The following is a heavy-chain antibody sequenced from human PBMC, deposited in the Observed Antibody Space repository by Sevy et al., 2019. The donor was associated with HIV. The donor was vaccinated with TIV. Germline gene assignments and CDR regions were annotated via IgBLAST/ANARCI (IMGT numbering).Heavy chain of an antibody. CDR3: AKEGAYSYTTYFDY. D-gene: IGHD1-26*01. J-gene: IGHJ4*02. Sequence: GGSLRLSCAASGFSFSGYAIHWVRQAPGKGLEWVAVISFDGSNKYYADSVKGGFTISRDNSKNTLFLQMNSLRAEDTAVYYCAKEGAYSYTTYFDYWGQGTVVTVSS. CDR2: ISFDGSNK. CDR1: GFSFSGYA. V-gene: IGHV3-30*18.